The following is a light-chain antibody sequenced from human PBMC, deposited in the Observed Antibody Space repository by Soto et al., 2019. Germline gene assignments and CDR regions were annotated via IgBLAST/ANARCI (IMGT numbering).Light chain of an antibody. CDR1: QDINKY. CDR2: SAS. V-gene: IGKV1-27*01. CDR3: QKYSGVPVT. Sequence: IPMTQSPSSLSASVGDRVTITCRASQDINKYLAWYQQRPGTVPKLLIYSASTLKSGVPSRFSGSRSGTDFTLTISSLQPEDVATYYCQKYSGVPVTFGQGTRLEIK. J-gene: IGKJ5*01.